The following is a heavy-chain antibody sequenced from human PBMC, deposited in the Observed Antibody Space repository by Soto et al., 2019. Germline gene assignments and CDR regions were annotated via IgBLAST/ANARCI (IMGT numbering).Heavy chain of an antibody. J-gene: IGHJ4*02. CDR1: GFTFSSYG. D-gene: IGHD3-22*01. CDR2: IWYDGSNK. V-gene: IGHV3-33*01. Sequence: GGSLRLSCAASGFTFSSYGMHWVRQAPGKGLEWVAVIWYDGSNKYYADSVKGRFTISRDNSKNTLYLQMNSLRAEDTAVYYCARDSYYYDSSGYYYDSSPNYFDYWGQGTLVTVSS. CDR3: ARDSYYYDSSGYYYDSSPNYFDY.